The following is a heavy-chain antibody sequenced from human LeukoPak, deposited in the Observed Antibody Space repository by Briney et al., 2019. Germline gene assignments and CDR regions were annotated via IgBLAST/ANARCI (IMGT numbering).Heavy chain of an antibody. V-gene: IGHV3-23*01. CDR1: GFTFGSYP. J-gene: IGHJ5*01. Sequence: GGSLRLSCAVSGFTFGSYPMTWVRQAPGKGPEWVSDISESGVSTFYADAVKGRFTISRDNSKNTLYLQMKSLRAEDTALYYCARILSGFYDSWGQGTLLTVSS. CDR2: ISESGVST. CDR3: ARILSGFYDS. D-gene: IGHD3-9*01.